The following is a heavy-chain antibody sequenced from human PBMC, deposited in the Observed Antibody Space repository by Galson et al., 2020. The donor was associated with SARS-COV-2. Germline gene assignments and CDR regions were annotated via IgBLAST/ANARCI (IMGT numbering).Heavy chain of an antibody. J-gene: IGHJ6*02. CDR2: ISWDGGTT. D-gene: IGHD6-6*01. CDR3: AKEGRLAGMDV. Sequence: GGSLRLSCAASGFTFDDYAMHWVRQAPGKGLEWVSLISWDGGTTDYADSVKGRFTISRDNSKNSLSLQMSGLRTEDTALYYCAKEGRLAGMDVWCQGTTVTVS. V-gene: IGHV3-43D*04. CDR1: GFTFDDYA.